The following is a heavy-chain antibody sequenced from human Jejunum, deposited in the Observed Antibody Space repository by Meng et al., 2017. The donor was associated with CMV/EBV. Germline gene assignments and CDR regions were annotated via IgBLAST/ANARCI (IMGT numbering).Heavy chain of an antibody. CDR1: GLTFSTFW. CDR2: IKQDGSEK. J-gene: IGHJ4*02. D-gene: IGHD6-6*01. V-gene: IGHV3-7*01. Sequence: RLSCASSGLTFSTFWMSWFRQAAGKGLGWVAHIKQDGSEKYYVDSVKGRFTISRDNTENSLFLQMNTLGAEDTAVYYCATTSGSSYWGQGALVTVSS. CDR3: ATTSGSSY.